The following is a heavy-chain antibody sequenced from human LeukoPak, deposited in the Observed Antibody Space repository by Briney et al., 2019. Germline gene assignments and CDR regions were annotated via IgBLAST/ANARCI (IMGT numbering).Heavy chain of an antibody. D-gene: IGHD4-23*01. CDR2: IIPIFGTA. V-gene: IGHV1-69*01. CDR1: GGTLSSYA. Sequence: SVKVSCKAAGGTLSSYAISWVRQAPGQGLEWMGGIIPIFGTANYAQKFQGRVTITADESTSTAYMELSSLRSEDTAVYYCARNDYGGNSALYYYYMDVWGKGTTVTVSS. CDR3: ARNDYGGNSALYYYYMDV. J-gene: IGHJ6*03.